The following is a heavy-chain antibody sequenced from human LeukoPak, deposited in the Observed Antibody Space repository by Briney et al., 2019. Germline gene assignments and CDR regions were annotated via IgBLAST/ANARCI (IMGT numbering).Heavy chain of an antibody. V-gene: IGHV1-69*13. CDR3: ARDKWGYSSSSGTLGYRYWFDP. Sequence: SVKVSCKASGGTFSSYAISWVRQAPGQGLEWMGGIIPIFGTANYAQKFQGRVTITADESTSTAYMELSSLRSEDTAVYYCARDKWGYSSSSGTLGYRYWFDPWGQGTLVTVSS. CDR2: IIPIFGTA. D-gene: IGHD6-13*01. J-gene: IGHJ5*02. CDR1: GGTFSSYA.